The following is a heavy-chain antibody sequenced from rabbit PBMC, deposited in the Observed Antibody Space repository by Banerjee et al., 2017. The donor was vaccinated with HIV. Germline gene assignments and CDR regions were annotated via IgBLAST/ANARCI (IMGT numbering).Heavy chain of an antibody. CDR3: ASQEWDYFGL. Sequence: QEQLVEYGGDLVQPEGSLTLTCKASGLDFSSSYWICWVRQAPGKGLEWIACIYTGSSGSTYYASWAKGRFTISKTSSTTVTLQMISLTAADTATYFCASQEWDYFGLWGQGTLVTVS. CDR2: IYTGSSGST. D-gene: IGHD1-1*01. V-gene: IGHV1S45*01. CDR1: GLDFSSSYW. J-gene: IGHJ4*01.